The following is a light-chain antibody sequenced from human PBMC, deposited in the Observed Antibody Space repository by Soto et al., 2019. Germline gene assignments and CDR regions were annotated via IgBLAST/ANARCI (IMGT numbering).Light chain of an antibody. CDR3: SSYAGSNTDV. CDR1: SSDVGGYNY. J-gene: IGLJ1*01. CDR2: EVS. Sequence: QSVLTQPPSAPGSPGQSVTISCTGTSSDVGGYNYVSWYQQHPGKAPKLMIYEVSRRPSGVPDRFSGSKSGNTASLTVSGLQAEDEADYYCSSYAGSNTDVFGSGTKVTVL. V-gene: IGLV2-8*01.